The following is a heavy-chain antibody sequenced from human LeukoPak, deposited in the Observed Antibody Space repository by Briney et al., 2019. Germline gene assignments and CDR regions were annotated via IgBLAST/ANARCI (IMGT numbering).Heavy chain of an antibody. J-gene: IGHJ4*02. CDR1: GFTFISYA. V-gene: IGHV3-23*01. Sequence: GSLRLSCAASGFTFISYAMSWVRQAPGKGLEWVSAISGSGGSTYYADSVKGRFTISRDNSKNTLYLQMNSLRAEDTAVYYCAKDQYSSSTRTFDYWGQGTLVTVSS. CDR2: ISGSGGST. CDR3: AKDQYSSSTRTFDY. D-gene: IGHD6-6*01.